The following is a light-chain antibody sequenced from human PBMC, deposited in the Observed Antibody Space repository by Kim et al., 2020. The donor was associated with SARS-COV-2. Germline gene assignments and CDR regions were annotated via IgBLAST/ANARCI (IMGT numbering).Light chain of an antibody. V-gene: IGLV2-14*03. CDR1: SSDVGGYNY. J-gene: IGLJ1*01. CDR3: SSYTSSSIPYV. CDR2: DVS. Sequence: QSALTQPASVSGSPGQSITISCTGTSSDVGGYNYVSWYQQHPGKAPKLMIYDVSNRPSGVSNRFSDSKSGNTASLTISGLQAEDEADYYCSSYTSSSIPYVFGTGTKVTVL.